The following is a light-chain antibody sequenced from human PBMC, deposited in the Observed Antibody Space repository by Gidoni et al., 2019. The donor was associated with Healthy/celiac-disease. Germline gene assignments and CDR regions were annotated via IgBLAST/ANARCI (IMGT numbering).Light chain of an antibody. V-gene: IGKV1-12*01. CDR1: HGISSC. J-gene: IGKJ4*01. Sequence: DIQMTQSPSSVSASAGDRVTIPCRASHGISSCLAWYQQKPGHAPKLLIYAASSLQIGVPARFSGSGSGTDFTLTISSLQPEDFATYYCKQSNRFPPTFXGXTKVEIK. CDR2: AAS. CDR3: KQSNRFPPT.